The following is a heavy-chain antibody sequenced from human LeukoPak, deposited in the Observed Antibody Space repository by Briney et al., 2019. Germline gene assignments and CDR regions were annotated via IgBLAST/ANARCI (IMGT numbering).Heavy chain of an antibody. D-gene: IGHD2-2*01. J-gene: IGHJ4*02. CDR2: INPNSGGT. CDR1: GYTFTGYY. Sequence: ASVKVSCKASGYTFTGYYMHWVRQAPGQGLEWMGWINPNSGGTNYAQKFQGRVTMTRDTSISTAYMELSRLRFDDTAVYYCARGYCSSTSCYFRYWGQGTLVTVSS. V-gene: IGHV1-2*02. CDR3: ARGYCSSTSCYFRY.